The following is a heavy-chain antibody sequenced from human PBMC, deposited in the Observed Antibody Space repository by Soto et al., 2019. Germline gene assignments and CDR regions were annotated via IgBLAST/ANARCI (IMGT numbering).Heavy chain of an antibody. J-gene: IGHJ6*02. V-gene: IGHV3-30*18. CDR3: AKDYGYSSSWYVVYYYYGMDV. Sequence: LRLSCAASGFTFSSYGMHWVRQAPGKGLEWVAVISYDGSNKYYADSVKGRLTISRDNSKNTLYLQMNSLRAEDTAVYYCAKDYGYSSSWYVVYYYYGMDVWGQGTTVTVSS. CDR1: GFTFSSYG. CDR2: ISYDGSNK. D-gene: IGHD6-13*01.